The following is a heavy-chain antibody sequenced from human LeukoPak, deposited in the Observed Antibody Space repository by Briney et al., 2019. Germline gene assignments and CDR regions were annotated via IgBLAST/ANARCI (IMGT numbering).Heavy chain of an antibody. Sequence: SVKVSCKASGYTFTDYYMHWVRQAPGQGLEWMGWIKPNSGGTIYAQKFQGRVTMTSGTSISTAYMDLSRLRSDETAVYYCGRGGGVIFGVLNDWGQGTLVTVSP. CDR1: GYTFTDYY. CDR3: GRGGGVIFGVLND. V-gene: IGHV1-2*02. J-gene: IGHJ4*02. D-gene: IGHD3-3*01. CDR2: IKPNSGGT.